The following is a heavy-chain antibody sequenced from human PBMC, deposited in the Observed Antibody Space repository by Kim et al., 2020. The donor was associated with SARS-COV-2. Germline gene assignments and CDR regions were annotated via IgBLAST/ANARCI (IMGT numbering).Heavy chain of an antibody. Sequence: TLSLTCTVSGGSISSYYWSWIRQPPGKGLEWIGYIYYSGSTNYNPSLKSRVTISVDTSKNQFSLKLSSVTAADTAVYYCARLRGDFWSGYYTGWFDPWGQ. D-gene: IGHD3-3*01. CDR2: IYYSGST. CDR3: ARLRGDFWSGYYTGWFDP. V-gene: IGHV4-59*13. CDR1: GGSISSYY. J-gene: IGHJ5*02.